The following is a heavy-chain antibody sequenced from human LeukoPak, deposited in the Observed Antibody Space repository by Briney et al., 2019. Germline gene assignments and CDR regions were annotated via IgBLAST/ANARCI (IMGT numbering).Heavy chain of an antibody. Sequence: PGRSLRLSCAASGFTFDDYAMHWVRQAPGKGLEWVSGISWNSGSIGYADSVKGRFTISRDNAKNSLYLQMNSLRAEDTAVYYCAKDLGYSLDYWGQGTLVTVPS. CDR3: AKDLGYSLDY. CDR2: ISWNSGSI. D-gene: IGHD5-18*01. V-gene: IGHV3-9*01. CDR1: GFTFDDYA. J-gene: IGHJ4*02.